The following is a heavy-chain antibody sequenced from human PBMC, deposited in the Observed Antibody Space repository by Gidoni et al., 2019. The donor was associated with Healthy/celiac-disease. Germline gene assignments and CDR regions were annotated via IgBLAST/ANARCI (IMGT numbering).Heavy chain of an antibody. D-gene: IGHD5-18*01. Sequence: QVQLQESGPGLVKPSETLSLTCTVSGGSISSYYWSWIRQPPGKGLEWIWYIYYSGSTNYNPSLKSRVTISVDTSKNQFSLKLSSVTAADTAVYYCARGGVHSYGYDYWGQGTLVTVSS. V-gene: IGHV4-59*01. CDR1: GGSISSYY. CDR3: ARGGVHSYGYDY. CDR2: IYYSGST. J-gene: IGHJ4*02.